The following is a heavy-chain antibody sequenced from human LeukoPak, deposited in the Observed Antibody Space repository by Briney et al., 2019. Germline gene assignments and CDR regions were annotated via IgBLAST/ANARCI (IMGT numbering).Heavy chain of an antibody. CDR3: AKERVSARVFDY. CDR2: ISYDGSNK. Sequence: QSGGSLRLSCAASGFTFSSYGMHWVRQAPGKGLEWVAVISYDGSNKYYADSVKGRFTISRDNSKNTLYLQMNGLRAEDTAVYYCAKERVSARVFDYWGREPLVTVPS. J-gene: IGHJ4*02. CDR1: GFTFSSYG. V-gene: IGHV3-30*18.